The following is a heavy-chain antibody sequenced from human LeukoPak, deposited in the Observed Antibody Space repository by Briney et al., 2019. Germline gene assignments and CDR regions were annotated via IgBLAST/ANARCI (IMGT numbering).Heavy chain of an antibody. CDR3: ARGGQYYYDRRYYFDY. CDR2: IYTSGST. V-gene: IGHV4-61*02. CDR1: GYSISSGSYY. D-gene: IGHD3-22*01. J-gene: IGHJ4*02. Sequence: SETLSLTCTVSGYSISSGSYYWSWIRQPAGKGLEWIGRIYTSGSTNYNPSLKSRVTISVDTSKNQFSLKLSSVTAADTAVYYCARGGQYYYDRRYYFDYWGQGTLVTVSS.